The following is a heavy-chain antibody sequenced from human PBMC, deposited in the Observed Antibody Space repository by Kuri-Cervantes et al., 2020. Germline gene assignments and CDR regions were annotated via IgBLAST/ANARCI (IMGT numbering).Heavy chain of an antibody. CDR1: GGSISSYY. V-gene: IGHV4-59*13. CDR2: IYYSGST. D-gene: IGHD2-8*01. CDR3: AREGAAVPNPFTNDAFDI. Sequence: SETLSLTCTVSGGSISSYYWSWIRQPPGKGLEWIGYIYYSGSTNYNPSLKSRVTISVDTSKNQFSLKLSSVTAADTAVYYCAREGAAVPNPFTNDAFDIWGQGTMVTVSS. J-gene: IGHJ3*02.